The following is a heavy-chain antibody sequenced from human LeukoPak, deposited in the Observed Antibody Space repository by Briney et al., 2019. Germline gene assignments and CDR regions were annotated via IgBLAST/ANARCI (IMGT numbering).Heavy chain of an antibody. D-gene: IGHD5-24*01. CDR1: GFTFSSYG. CDR3: AVEKDDSPDY. CDR2: IWYDGSNK. J-gene: IGHJ4*02. V-gene: IGHV3-33*01. Sequence: PGGSLRLSCAASGFTFSSYGMHWVRQAPGKGLEWVAVIWYDGSNKYYADSVKGRFTISRDNSKNTLYLQMSSLRVEDTAVYYCAVEKDDSPDYWGQGTLVTVSS.